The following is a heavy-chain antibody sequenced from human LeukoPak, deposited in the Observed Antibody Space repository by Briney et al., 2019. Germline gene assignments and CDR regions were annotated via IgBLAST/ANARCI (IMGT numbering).Heavy chain of an antibody. CDR1: GGSISSHY. CDR2: IYSSGTT. CDR3: AREIVVPAAPYYYGMDV. V-gene: IGHV4-59*11. D-gene: IGHD2-2*01. Sequence: SDSLSLTCTVSGGSISSHYWSWIRQPPGKGLEWIGSIYSSGTTMYNPSLMSRVTISVDTTKNQFSLRLNSVTAADTAVYYCAREIVVPAAPYYYGMDVWGQGTSVTVSS. J-gene: IGHJ6*02.